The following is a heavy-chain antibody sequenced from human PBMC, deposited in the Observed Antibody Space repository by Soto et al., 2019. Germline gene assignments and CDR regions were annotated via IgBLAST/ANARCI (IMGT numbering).Heavy chain of an antibody. V-gene: IGHV3-30*18. CDR2: ISYDGSNK. J-gene: IGHJ6*02. CDR1: GFTISSYG. Sequence: QVQLVESGGGVVQPGRSLRLSCAASGFTISSYGMHWVRQAPGKGLEWVAVISYDGSNKYYADSVKGRFTISRDNSKNTLYLQMNSLRAEDTAVYYCAKDRPSGSRPYYYGMDVWGQGTTVTVSS. D-gene: IGHD1-26*01. CDR3: AKDRPSGSRPYYYGMDV.